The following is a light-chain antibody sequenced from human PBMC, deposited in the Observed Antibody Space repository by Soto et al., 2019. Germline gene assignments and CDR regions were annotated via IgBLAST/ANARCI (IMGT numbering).Light chain of an antibody. CDR3: QQYGSSPPYT. Sequence: EIVLTQSPGTLSLSPGERATLSCRASHSVSSTYLAWYQQKPGQAPRLLIYGASSRATGIPDRFSGSGSGTAFTLTISRLEPEDCAVYYCQQYGSSPPYTFGQGTKLEIK. CDR2: GAS. J-gene: IGKJ2*01. CDR1: HSVSSTY. V-gene: IGKV3-20*01.